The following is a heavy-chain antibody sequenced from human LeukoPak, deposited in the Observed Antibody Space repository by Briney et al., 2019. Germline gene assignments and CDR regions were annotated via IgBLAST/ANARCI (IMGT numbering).Heavy chain of an antibody. CDR2: INHSGST. V-gene: IGHV4-34*01. Sequence: SETLSLTCAVYGGSFSGYYWSWIRQPPGKGLEWIGEINHSGSTNYNPSLKSRVTISVDTSKNQFSLKLSSVTAADTAVYYCARQATYGGKSDHWGQGTLVTVSS. CDR3: ARQATYGGKSDH. CDR1: GGSFSGYY. D-gene: IGHD2-21*01. J-gene: IGHJ4*02.